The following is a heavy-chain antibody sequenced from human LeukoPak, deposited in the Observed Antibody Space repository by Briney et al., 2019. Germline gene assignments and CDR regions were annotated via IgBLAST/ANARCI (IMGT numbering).Heavy chain of an antibody. Sequence: APVKVSRKASGYTFTSYGISWVRQAPGRGLEWMGWISAYNGNTNYAQKLQGRVTMTTDTSTSTAYMELRSLRSDDTAVYYCARDNDYGSGSYWGQGTLVTVSS. CDR1: GYTFTSYG. CDR2: ISAYNGNT. CDR3: ARDNDYGSGSY. D-gene: IGHD3-10*01. J-gene: IGHJ4*02. V-gene: IGHV1-18*01.